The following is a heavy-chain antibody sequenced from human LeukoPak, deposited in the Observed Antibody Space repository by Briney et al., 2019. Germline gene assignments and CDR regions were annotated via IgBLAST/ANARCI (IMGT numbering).Heavy chain of an antibody. Sequence: GRSLRLSCAASVFTFSSYGMQWVRQAPGKGLEGGAVIWYDGSNKYYADSVKRRLTISRDNSKNTLYLKMRSLRAEDTAVYYCASGGPQHYWGEGTRVTVS. V-gene: IGHV3-33*01. CDR2: IWYDGSNK. J-gene: IGHJ4*02. D-gene: IGHD3-16*01. CDR1: VFTFSSYG. CDR3: ASGGPQHY.